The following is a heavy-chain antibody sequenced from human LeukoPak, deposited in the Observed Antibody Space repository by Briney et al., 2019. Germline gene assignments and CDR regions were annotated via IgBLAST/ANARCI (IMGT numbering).Heavy chain of an antibody. CDR3: ARPPHGGDDDSSGYYSGAFDI. CDR1: GLIFSNYW. CDR2: IKEDGSEK. D-gene: IGHD3-22*01. J-gene: IGHJ3*02. Sequence: PGGSLRLSCAASGLIFSNYWMSWVRQAPGKGLEWVANIKEDGSEKHYVDSVKGRFTISRDNSKNTLYLQMGSLRAEDMAVYYCARPPHGGDDDSSGYYSGAFDIWGQGTMVTVSS. V-gene: IGHV3-7*01.